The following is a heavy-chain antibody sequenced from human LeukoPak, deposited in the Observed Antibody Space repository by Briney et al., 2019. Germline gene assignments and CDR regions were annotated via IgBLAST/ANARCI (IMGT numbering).Heavy chain of an antibody. CDR3: ARGSSGLQYYFDY. CDR1: GYSFTSYW. V-gene: IGHV5-51*07. J-gene: IGHJ4*02. Sequence: GESLKISCKGSGYSFTSYWIGWVHQMPGKGLEWMGIIYPSDSDTRYSPSFQGQVTISADKSISTAYLQWSSLKASDTAMYYCARGSSGLQYYFDYWGQGTLVTVSS. D-gene: IGHD3-22*01. CDR2: IYPSDSDT.